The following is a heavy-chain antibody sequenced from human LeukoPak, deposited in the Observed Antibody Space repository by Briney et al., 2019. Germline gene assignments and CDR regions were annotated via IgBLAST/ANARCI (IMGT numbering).Heavy chain of an antibody. CDR2: IIPIFGTA. V-gene: IGHV1-69*13. J-gene: IGHJ3*02. Sequence: ASVKVSCKASGGTFSSYAISWVRQVPGQGLEWMGGIIPIFGTANYAQKFQGRVTITADDSTSTAYMELSSLRSEDTAVYYCARSPPYYDSSGYSLGAFDIWGQGTMVTVSS. CDR1: GGTFSSYA. CDR3: ARSPPYYDSSGYSLGAFDI. D-gene: IGHD3-22*01.